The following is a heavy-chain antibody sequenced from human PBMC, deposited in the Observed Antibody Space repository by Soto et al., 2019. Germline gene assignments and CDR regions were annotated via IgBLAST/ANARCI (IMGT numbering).Heavy chain of an antibody. CDR2: ISWNSGSI. J-gene: IGHJ6*02. D-gene: IGHD1-26*01. CDR1: GFTFDDYA. V-gene: IGHV3-9*01. CDR3: AKDISGRGSFYYYYGMDV. Sequence: PGGSLRLSCAASGFTFDDYAMHWVRQAPGKGLEWVSGISWNSGSIGYADSVKARFTTSRDNAKSSLYLQMNSLRAEDTAFYYCAKDISGRGSFYYYYGMDVWGQGTTVTVSS.